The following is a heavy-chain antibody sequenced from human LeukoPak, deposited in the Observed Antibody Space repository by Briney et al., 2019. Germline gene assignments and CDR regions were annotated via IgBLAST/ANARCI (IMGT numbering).Heavy chain of an antibody. CDR3: AKNYYSSSPFDP. Sequence: GGSLRLSCAASGFIFRDSGMHWVRQAPGKGLEWVAYIEYDESSKYFADSVKGRFTISRDNSKNTLYLQMNSLRAEDTAVYYCAKNYYSSSPFDPWGQGTLVTVSS. D-gene: IGHD6-13*01. V-gene: IGHV3-30*02. CDR2: IEYDESSK. CDR1: GFIFRDSG. J-gene: IGHJ5*02.